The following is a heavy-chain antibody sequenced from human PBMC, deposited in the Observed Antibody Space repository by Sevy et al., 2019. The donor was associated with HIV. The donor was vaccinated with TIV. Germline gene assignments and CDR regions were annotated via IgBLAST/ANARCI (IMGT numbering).Heavy chain of an antibody. CDR3: AWTAAYGSGSYYNVGTFDY. Sequence: ASVKVSCKASGYTFTSYGISWVRQAPGQGLEWMGWISAYNGNTNYAQKLQGRVTMTTDTSTSTAYMELRSLRSDDTAVYYCAWTAAYGSGSYYNVGTFDYWGQRTLVTVSS. V-gene: IGHV1-18*01. D-gene: IGHD3-10*01. J-gene: IGHJ4*02. CDR1: GYTFTSYG. CDR2: ISAYNGNT.